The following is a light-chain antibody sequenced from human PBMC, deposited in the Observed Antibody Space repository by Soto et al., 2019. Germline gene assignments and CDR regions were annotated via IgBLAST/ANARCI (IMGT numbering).Light chain of an antibody. CDR3: QQLDSYPIT. CDR1: QGISSY. V-gene: IGKV1-9*01. CDR2: AAS. J-gene: IGKJ5*01. Sequence: IQLTQSPSSLSASVGDRVTITCRASQGISSYLAWYQQKPGKAPNLLIYAASTLQGGVPSRFSGSGSGTDFTLTISSLQPEDFATYYCQQLDSYPITFGQGTRLEIK.